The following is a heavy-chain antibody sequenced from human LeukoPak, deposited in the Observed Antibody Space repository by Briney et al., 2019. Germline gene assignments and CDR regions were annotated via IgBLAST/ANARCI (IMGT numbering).Heavy chain of an antibody. CDR3: ARGRTSRDGYNYGY. CDR1: GGSFSGYY. V-gene: IGHV4-34*01. J-gene: IGHJ4*02. CDR2: INHSGST. D-gene: IGHD5-24*01. Sequence: SETLSLTCAVYGGSFSGYYWSWIRQPPGKGLEWIGEINHSGSTNYNPSLKSRVTISVDTSKNQFSLKLSSVTAADTAVYYCARGRTSRDGYNYGYWGQGTLVTVSS.